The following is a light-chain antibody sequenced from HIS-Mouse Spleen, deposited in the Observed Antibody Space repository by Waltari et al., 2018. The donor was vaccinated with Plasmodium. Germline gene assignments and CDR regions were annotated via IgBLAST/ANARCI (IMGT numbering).Light chain of an antibody. CDR1: SSDVGGYNY. CDR2: DVS. CDR3: CSYAGSYTLV. J-gene: IGLJ2*01. V-gene: IGLV2-11*01. Sequence: QSALTQPRSVSGSPGQSVPIPCPGTSSDVGGYNYVPWYQQHPGKAPQLMIYDVSKRPSGVPDRFSGSKSGNTASLTISGLQAEDEADYYCCSYAGSYTLVFGGGTKLTVL.